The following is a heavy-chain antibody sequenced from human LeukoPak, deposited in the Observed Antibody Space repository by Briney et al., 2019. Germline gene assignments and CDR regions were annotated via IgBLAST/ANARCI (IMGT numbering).Heavy chain of an antibody. CDR1: GFAFGSYG. CDR3: AREKFSSSDGY. CDR2: ISYSSSTT. Sequence: GGSLRLSCAGSGFAFGSYGMNWVRQAPGKGLEWISFISYSSSTTYYADSVKGRFTISRDNAKSSLYLEMKSLRVEDTAIYYCAREKFSSSDGYWGQGTLVTVSS. D-gene: IGHD6-13*01. J-gene: IGHJ4*02. V-gene: IGHV3-48*04.